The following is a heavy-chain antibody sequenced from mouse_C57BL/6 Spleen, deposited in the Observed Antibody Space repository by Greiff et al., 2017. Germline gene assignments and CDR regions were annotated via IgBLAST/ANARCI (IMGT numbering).Heavy chain of an antibody. CDR3: AGDYYGSSYGYFDV. CDR1: GFSLTSSG. D-gene: IGHD1-1*01. Sequence: VQLQQSGPGLVQPSQCLSITCTASGFSLTSSGVHWVRQSPGKGLEWLGVIWSGGSTDYTAAFMSRLSITKDNSKSQVFFKMNSLQADDTAIDYCAGDYYGSSYGYFDVWGTGTTVTVSS. J-gene: IGHJ1*03. V-gene: IGHV2-5*01. CDR2: IWSGGST.